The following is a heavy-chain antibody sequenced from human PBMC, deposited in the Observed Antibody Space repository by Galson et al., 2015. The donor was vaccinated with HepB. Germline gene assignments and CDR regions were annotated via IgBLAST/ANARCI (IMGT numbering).Heavy chain of an antibody. D-gene: IGHD3-9*01. Sequence: SVKVSCKASGYTFTSYGISWVRQAPGQGLEWMGWISAYNGNTNYAQKLKGRVTMTTDTTTNTAYMELRSLRSDDTAVYYCARLWTSLTGYYPDYWGQGTLVTVSS. J-gene: IGHJ4*02. V-gene: IGHV1-18*01. CDR3: ARLWTSLTGYYPDY. CDR1: GYTFTSYG. CDR2: ISAYNGNT.